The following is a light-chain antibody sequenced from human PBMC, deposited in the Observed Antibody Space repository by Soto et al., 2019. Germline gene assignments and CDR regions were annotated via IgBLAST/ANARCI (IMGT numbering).Light chain of an antibody. CDR1: SGSIASNY. Sequence: NFMLTQPHSVSESPGKTVTISCTGSSGSIASNYVRWYQQRPGSAPTTMIYEDNQRPSGVPDRFSGSIDSSSNSASLTISGLKTEDEADYYCQSYDSSNVVFGGGTQLTVL. CDR2: EDN. J-gene: IGLJ2*01. CDR3: QSYDSSNVV. V-gene: IGLV6-57*02.